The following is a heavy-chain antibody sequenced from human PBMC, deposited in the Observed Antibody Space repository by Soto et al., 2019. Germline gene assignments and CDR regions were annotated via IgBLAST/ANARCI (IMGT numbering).Heavy chain of an antibody. CDR3: ARGGYAFLEWLSFGY. J-gene: IGHJ4*02. CDR1: GFTFSSYG. V-gene: IGHV3-33*01. CDR2: IWYDGSNK. Sequence: QVQLVESGGGVVQPGRSLRLSCAASGFTFSSYGMHWVRQAPGKGLEWVAVIWYDGSNKYYADSVKGRFTISRDNSKNTLYLQMNSLRAEDTAVYYCARGGYAFLEWLSFGYWGQGTLVTVSS. D-gene: IGHD3-3*01.